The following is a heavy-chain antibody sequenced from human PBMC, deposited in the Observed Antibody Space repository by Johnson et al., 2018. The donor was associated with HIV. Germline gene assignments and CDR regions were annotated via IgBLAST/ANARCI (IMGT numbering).Heavy chain of an antibody. V-gene: IGHV3-66*02. CDR2: LYSDGRT. J-gene: IGHJ3*02. D-gene: IGHD1-26*01. CDR3: ARDWASGSYFWGRGAFDI. Sequence: VQLVESGGGLVKPGGSLRLSCAASGFTFSNAWMSWVRQAPGKGLEWLSVLYSDGRTYYADSVKGRFTISRDNSKNTLYLQMNSLRAEDTAVYYCARDWASGSYFWGRGAFDIWGQGTMVTVSS. CDR1: GFTFSNAW.